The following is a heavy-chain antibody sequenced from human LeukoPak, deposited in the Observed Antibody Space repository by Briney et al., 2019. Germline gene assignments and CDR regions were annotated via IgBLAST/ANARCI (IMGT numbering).Heavy chain of an antibody. CDR2: IKQDGSEK. D-gene: IGHD3-22*01. V-gene: IGHV3-7*03. CDR3: AKEGMIVVVITTYFDY. J-gene: IGHJ4*02. Sequence: PGGSLRLSCAASGFTFSSYWMSWVRQAPGKGLEWVANIKQDGSEKYYVDSVKGRFTISRDNAKNSLYLQMNSLRAEDTAVYYCAKEGMIVVVITTYFDYWGQGTLVTVSS. CDR1: GFTFSSYW.